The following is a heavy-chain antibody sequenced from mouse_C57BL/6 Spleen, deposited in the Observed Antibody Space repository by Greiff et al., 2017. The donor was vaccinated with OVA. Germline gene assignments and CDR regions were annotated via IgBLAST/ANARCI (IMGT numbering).Heavy chain of an antibody. D-gene: IGHD3-2*02. Sequence: QVQLKQPGAELVKPGASVKMSCKASGYTFTSYWITWVKQRPGQGLEWIGDIYPGSGSTNYNEKFKSKATLTVDTSSSTAYMQLSSLTSEDSAVYYCARSRQLRLLWFAYWGQGTLVTVSA. J-gene: IGHJ3*01. V-gene: IGHV1-55*01. CDR2: IYPGSGST. CDR1: GYTFTSYW. CDR3: ARSRQLRLLWFAY.